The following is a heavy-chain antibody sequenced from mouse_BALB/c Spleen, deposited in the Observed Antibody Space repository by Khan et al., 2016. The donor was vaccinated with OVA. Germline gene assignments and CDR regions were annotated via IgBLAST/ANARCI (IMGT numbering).Heavy chain of an antibody. CDR2: IFPGNNDT. V-gene: IGHV1-5*01. J-gene: IGHJ3*01. CDR3: TRAGYGVFAY. Sequence: VQLQQPGTVLARPGASVKMSCKASGYTFTSYWMHWVKQRPGQGLEWIGGIFPGNNDTNYNQKIKGRAKLTAVTSASTANMELNSLTNEDSAVDYGTRAGYGVFAYWGQGTLVTVSA. D-gene: IGHD1-1*01. CDR1: GYTFTSYW.